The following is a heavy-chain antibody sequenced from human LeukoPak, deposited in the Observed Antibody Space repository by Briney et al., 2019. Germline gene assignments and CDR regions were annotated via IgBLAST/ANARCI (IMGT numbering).Heavy chain of an antibody. CDR2: IYHSGST. CDR1: GGSISSGGSS. D-gene: IGHD3-3*01. CDR3: ASSFGVVKYFDY. V-gene: IGHV4-30-2*01. J-gene: IGHJ4*02. Sequence: PSETLSPTCAVSGGSISSGGSSWSWIRQPPGKGLEWIGYIYHSGSTYYNPSLKSRVTISVDRSKNQFSLKLSSVTAADTAVYYCASSFGVVKYFDYWGQGTLVTVSS.